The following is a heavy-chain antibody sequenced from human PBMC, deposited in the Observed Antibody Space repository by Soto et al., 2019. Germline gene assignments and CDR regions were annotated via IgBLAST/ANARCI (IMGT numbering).Heavy chain of an antibody. J-gene: IGHJ6*02. CDR2: IYPGDSDT. Sequence: GETMKISCKAAGYSFTTYWIGRERQVPGTGPQWMGIIYPGDSDTRYSPSFQGQVPSSAGKSISTAYLQWSSLTASDTAMYYCARLERDYYGMDVWGQGTTVTASS. CDR3: ARLERDYYGMDV. CDR1: GYSFTTYW. D-gene: IGHD1-1*01. V-gene: IGHV5-51*01.